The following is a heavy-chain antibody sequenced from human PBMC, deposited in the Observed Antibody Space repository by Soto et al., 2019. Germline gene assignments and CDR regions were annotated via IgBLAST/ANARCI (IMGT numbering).Heavy chain of an antibody. CDR3: VRGPPYTNYAFAWFDS. Sequence: ASVDVSCKASGDTFSSDGINWVRQAPGQGLEWMGGIIPIFGTAKYPQKFKGRVTITADESTSTVYMDLSSLSSEDTAVYYCVRGPPYTNYAFAWFDSWGQGTQVTVSS. D-gene: IGHD2-2*01. V-gene: IGHV1-69*13. J-gene: IGHJ5*01. CDR1: GDTFSSDG. CDR2: IIPIFGTA.